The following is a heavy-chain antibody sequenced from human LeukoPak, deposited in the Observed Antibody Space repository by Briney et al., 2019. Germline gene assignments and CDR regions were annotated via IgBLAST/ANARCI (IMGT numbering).Heavy chain of an antibody. D-gene: IGHD4-23*01. CDR3: ARQSTVATDW. CDR1: GFIFSNYG. Sequence: GTSLRLSCAASGFIFSNYGMHWVRQAPGKGLEWVALIYYDGTNKYYADSVKVRFTISRDNSKNTLFLQMNSLRVEDTAVYYCARQSTVATDWWGQGTLVTVSS. J-gene: IGHJ4*02. V-gene: IGHV3-33*01. CDR2: IYYDGTNK.